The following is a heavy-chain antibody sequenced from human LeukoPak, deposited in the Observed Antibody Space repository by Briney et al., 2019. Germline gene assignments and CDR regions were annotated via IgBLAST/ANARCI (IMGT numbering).Heavy chain of an antibody. CDR1: GGSISSSNW. CDR3: ARYMSSSWSPYYYYGMDV. D-gene: IGHD6-13*01. V-gene: IGHV4-4*02. J-gene: IGHJ6*02. CDR2: IYHSGST. Sequence: PSGTLSLTCAVSGGSISSSNWWSWVRQPPGKGLEWIGEIYHSGSTNYNPSLKSRVTISVDKSKSQFSLKLSSVTAADTAVYYCARYMSSSWSPYYYYGMDVWGQGTTVTVSS.